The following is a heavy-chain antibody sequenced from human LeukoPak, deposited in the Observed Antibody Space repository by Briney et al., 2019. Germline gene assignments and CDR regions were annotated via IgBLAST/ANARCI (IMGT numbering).Heavy chain of an antibody. D-gene: IGHD3-22*01. J-gene: IGHJ4*02. V-gene: IGHV3-74*01. CDR1: GFTFSSYA. CDR2: INSDGSST. CDR3: ARDNGGYYDPYFDY. Sequence: GGSLRLSCAASGFTFSSYAMSWVRQAPGKGLVWVSRINSDGSSTSYADSVKGRFTISRDNAKNTLYLQMNSLRAEDTAVYYCARDNGGYYDPYFDYWGQGTLVTVSS.